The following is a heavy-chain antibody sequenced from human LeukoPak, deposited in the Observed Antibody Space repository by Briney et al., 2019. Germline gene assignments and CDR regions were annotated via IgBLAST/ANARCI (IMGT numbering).Heavy chain of an antibody. D-gene: IGHD1-26*01. Sequence: GGSLRLSCAASGFTFSGYWMSWVRQAPGKGLEWVANIKQDGSEKNYVDSVKGRFTISRDNAKHSLYLQMNSLRAEDTAVYYCARGGSYYRYWGQGTLVTVSS. CDR3: ARGGSYYRY. V-gene: IGHV3-7*01. CDR2: IKQDGSEK. CDR1: GFTFSGYW. J-gene: IGHJ4*02.